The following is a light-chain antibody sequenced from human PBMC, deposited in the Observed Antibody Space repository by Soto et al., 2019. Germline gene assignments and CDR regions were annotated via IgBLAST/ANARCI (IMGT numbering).Light chain of an antibody. CDR3: QQYKA. Sequence: EIVLTPSPGTLSLSPGERATLSCRASQSVSSSYLAWYQQKPGQAPRLLIYGASSRATGIPDRFSGSGSGTDFTHTISRLEPEDFAVYYCQQYKAFGQGTKVDIK. CDR2: GAS. V-gene: IGKV3-20*01. J-gene: IGKJ1*01. CDR1: QSVSSSY.